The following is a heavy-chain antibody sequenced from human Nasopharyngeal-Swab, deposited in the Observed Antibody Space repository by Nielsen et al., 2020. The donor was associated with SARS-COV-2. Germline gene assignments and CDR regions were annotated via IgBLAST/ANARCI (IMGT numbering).Heavy chain of an antibody. CDR2: ISWDGGST. D-gene: IGHD6-13*01. CDR3: AKGVERAAEDY. V-gene: IGHV3-43*01. J-gene: IGHJ4*02. CDR1: GFTFDDYT. Sequence: GESLKISCAASGFTFDDYTMHWVRQAPGKGLEWVSLISWDGGSTYYADSVKGRFTISRDNSKNTLYLQMNSLRAEDTAVYYCAKGVERAAEDYWGQGTLVTVSS.